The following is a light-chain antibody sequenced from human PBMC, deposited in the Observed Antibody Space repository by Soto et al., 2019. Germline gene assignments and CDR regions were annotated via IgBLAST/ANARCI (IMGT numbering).Light chain of an antibody. CDR3: QQYNSYSRM. Sequence: DIQMTQSPSTLSASVGDRVTITCRANQSISTWLAWYQQEPGKAPKLLIYKASHLDSGVPSRFSGSGSGTEVTLTISSLQPDDFATYYCQQYNSYSRMFGQGTKVEI. J-gene: IGKJ1*01. CDR1: QSISTW. CDR2: KAS. V-gene: IGKV1-5*03.